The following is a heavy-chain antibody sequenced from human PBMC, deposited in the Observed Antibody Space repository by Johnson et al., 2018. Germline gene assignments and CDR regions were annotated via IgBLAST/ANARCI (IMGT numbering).Heavy chain of an antibody. CDR1: GFTFSSYS. J-gene: IGHJ1*01. CDR2: ISSSSSTL. Sequence: VQLVESGGGLVKPGGSLRLSCAASGFTFSSYSVKWVRQAPGKGLEWVSYISSSSSTLYYADSVKGRFTISRDNAKNSLYLQMNSLRAEDTAVYYCASSGYYYDSSDYYGYFQHWGKGTRVTVSS. D-gene: IGHD3-22*01. CDR3: ASSGYYYDSSDYYGYFQH. V-gene: IGHV3-48*01.